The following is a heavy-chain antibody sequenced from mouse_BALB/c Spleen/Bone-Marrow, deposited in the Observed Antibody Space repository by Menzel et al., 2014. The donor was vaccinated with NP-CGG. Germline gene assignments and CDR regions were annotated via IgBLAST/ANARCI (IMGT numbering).Heavy chain of an antibody. V-gene: IGHV5-17*02. CDR2: ISSGSSTI. CDR1: GFTFSSFG. J-gene: IGHJ2*01. Sequence: EVKLVESGGGLVQPGGSRKLSCAASGFTFSSFGMHWVRQAPEKGQEWVAYISSGSSTIYYADTVMGRFTISRDNPKNTLFLQMTSLSSEDAAMYYCARSGSSAGCFDYWGQGTTLTVSA. CDR3: ARSGSSAGCFDY. D-gene: IGHD1-1*01.